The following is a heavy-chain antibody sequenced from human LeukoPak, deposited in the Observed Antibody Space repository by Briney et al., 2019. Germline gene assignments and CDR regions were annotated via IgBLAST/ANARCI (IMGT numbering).Heavy chain of an antibody. D-gene: IGHD5-18*01. Sequence: GGSLRLSCAASGFTFSSYWMSWVRQAPGKGLEWVANIKQDGSEKYYVDSVKGRFTISRDNAKNSLYLQMNSLRAEDTALYYCAKPGGYSYGDDAFDIWGQGTMVTVSS. CDR1: GFTFSSYW. CDR3: AKPGGYSYGDDAFDI. V-gene: IGHV3-7*03. J-gene: IGHJ3*02. CDR2: IKQDGSEK.